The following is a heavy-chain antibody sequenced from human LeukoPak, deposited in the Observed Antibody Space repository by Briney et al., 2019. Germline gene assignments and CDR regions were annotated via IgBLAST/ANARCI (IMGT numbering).Heavy chain of an antibody. J-gene: IGHJ4*02. D-gene: IGHD4-17*01. V-gene: IGHV1-69*04. CDR1: GGTFSSYA. CDR3: ASYGDLIDY. Sequence: GASVKVSCKASGGTFSSYAISWVRQAPGQGLEWMGRIIPILGIANYAQKFQGRVTITADKSTSTAYMELSNLRSEDTAVYYCASYGDLIDYWGQGTLVTVSS. CDR2: IIPILGIA.